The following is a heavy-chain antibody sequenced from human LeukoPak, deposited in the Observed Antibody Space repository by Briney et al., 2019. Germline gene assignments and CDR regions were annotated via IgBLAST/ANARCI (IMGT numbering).Heavy chain of an antibody. CDR1: GYSFSNYW. Sequence: GGSLKISRKGFGYSFSNYWIGWGGPIPGESPEWVGIIYPGDSDTRYSPSFQGQVTISADKSISTAYLQWSSLKASDTAMYYCARQTGPMANNWFDPWGQGTLVTVSS. CDR2: IYPGDSDT. V-gene: IGHV5-51*01. D-gene: IGHD5-24*01. J-gene: IGHJ5*02. CDR3: ARQTGPMANNWFDP.